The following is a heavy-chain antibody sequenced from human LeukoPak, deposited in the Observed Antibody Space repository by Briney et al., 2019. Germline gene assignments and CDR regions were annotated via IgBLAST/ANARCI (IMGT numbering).Heavy chain of an antibody. CDR2: IKQDGSEK. CDR1: GFTFSSYW. J-gene: IGHJ4*02. V-gene: IGHV3-7*01. CDR3: ARDPHYYGSGSYYNNDY. D-gene: IGHD3-10*01. Sequence: GGSLRLSCAASGFTFSSYWMRWVRQAPGKGLEWVANIKQDGSEKYYVDSVKGRFTISRDNAKNSLYLQMNSLRAEDTAVYYCARDPHYYGSGSYYNNDYWGQGTLVTVSS.